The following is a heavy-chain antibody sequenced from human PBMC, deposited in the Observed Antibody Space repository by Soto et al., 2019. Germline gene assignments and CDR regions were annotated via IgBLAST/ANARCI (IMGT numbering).Heavy chain of an antibody. V-gene: IGHV4-59*01. Sequence: QVQLQESGPGLVKPSETLSLTCTVSGGSISSYYWSWIRQPPGKGLEWIGYIYYSGSNNYNPSLKSRGSISVDTSKNQFSLKLSSVTAADTAVDYCASNRYYDFWSGYPGGFDPWGQGTLVTVSS. CDR3: ASNRYYDFWSGYPGGFDP. CDR2: IYYSGSN. J-gene: IGHJ5*02. CDR1: GGSISSYY. D-gene: IGHD3-3*01.